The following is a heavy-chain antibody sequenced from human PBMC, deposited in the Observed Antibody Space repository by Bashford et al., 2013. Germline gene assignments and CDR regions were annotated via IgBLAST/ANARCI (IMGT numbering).Heavy chain of an antibody. D-gene: IGHD4/OR15-4a*01. CDR3: ARVIMGWRFDY. J-gene: IGHJ4*02. V-gene: IGHV1-24*01. Sequence: PSVKVSCKVSGYTLTELSMHWGATGLLEKGLSGWEGFDPEDGETIYATEVPGAESPSPRDTSASTAYMELSSLRSEDTAVYYCARVIMGWRFDYWGPGNPGHPSPQ. CDR2: FDPEDGET. CDR1: GYTLTELS.